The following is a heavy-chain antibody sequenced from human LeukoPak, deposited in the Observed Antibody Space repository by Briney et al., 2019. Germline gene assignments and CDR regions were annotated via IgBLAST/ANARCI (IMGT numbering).Heavy chain of an antibody. CDR3: ARDQLAYSGYDTLFDY. V-gene: IGHV3-30*04. Sequence: GRSLRLSCAASGFTFDSYAIHWVRQAPGKGLEWVAVISYDGSNKYYADSVKGRFTISRDNSKNTLYLQLNSLRPEDTAVYYCARDQLAYSGYDTLFDYWGQGSLVTVSS. D-gene: IGHD5-12*01. J-gene: IGHJ4*02. CDR2: ISYDGSNK. CDR1: GFTFDSYA.